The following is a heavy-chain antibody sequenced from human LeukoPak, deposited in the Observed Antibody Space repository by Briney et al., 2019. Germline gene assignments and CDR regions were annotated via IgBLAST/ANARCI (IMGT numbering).Heavy chain of an antibody. CDR3: ARDRREQWRANDAFDI. D-gene: IGHD6-19*01. V-gene: IGHV1-46*01. CDR1: GYTFTSYY. Sequence: GASVKVSCKASGYTFTSYYMHWVRQAPGQGLEWMGIINPSGGSTSYAQKFQGRVTMTRDMSTSTVYMELSSLRSEDTAVYYCARDRREQWRANDAFDIWGQGTMVTVSS. CDR2: INPSGGST. J-gene: IGHJ3*02.